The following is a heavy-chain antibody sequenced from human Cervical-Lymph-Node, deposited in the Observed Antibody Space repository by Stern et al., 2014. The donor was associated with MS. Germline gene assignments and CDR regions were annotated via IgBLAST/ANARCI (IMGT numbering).Heavy chain of an antibody. V-gene: IGHV5-51*01. CDR2: IFPGGSDI. CDR3: ARQRYFDY. CDR1: GYTFTSYW. J-gene: IGHJ4*02. Sequence: EVQLVESGPEVKRPGESLKISCQASGYTFTSYWIGGVRQMPGKGLEWIAIIFPGGSDIRYTPSFQGQVTISADNSSSTAYLQWNNLKASDTAIYYCARQRYFDYWGQGTLVTVSS.